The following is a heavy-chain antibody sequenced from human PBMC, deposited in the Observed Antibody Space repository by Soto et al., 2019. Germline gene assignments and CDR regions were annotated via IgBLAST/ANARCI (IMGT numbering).Heavy chain of an antibody. CDR1: GFTFSNAW. J-gene: IGHJ6*02. CDR2: IKSKTDGGTT. Sequence: PGGSLRLSCAASGFTFSNAWMSWVRQAPGKGLEWVGRIKSKTDGGTTDYAAPVKGRFTISRDDSKNTLNLQMNSLKTEDTAVYYSTTGDGGGQKYDFGSGYYGYYYGMDVWGQGTTVTVSS. CDR3: TTGDGGGQKYDFGSGYYGYYYGMDV. D-gene: IGHD3-3*01. V-gene: IGHV3-15*01.